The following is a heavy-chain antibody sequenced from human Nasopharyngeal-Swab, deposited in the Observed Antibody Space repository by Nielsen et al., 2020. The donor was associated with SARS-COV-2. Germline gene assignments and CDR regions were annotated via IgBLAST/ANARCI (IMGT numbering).Heavy chain of an antibody. CDR2: IIPIFGTA. D-gene: IGHD3-16*01. Sequence: SVKVSCKASGGTLSSYGISWVRQALGQGLEWMGGIIPIFGTASYAQKFQGRVTITADESTSTAYMELSRLRSEDTAVYYCARLTGDDYVFVPDYWGQGTLVTVSS. V-gene: IGHV1-69*13. CDR3: ARLTGDDYVFVPDY. CDR1: GGTLSSYG. J-gene: IGHJ4*02.